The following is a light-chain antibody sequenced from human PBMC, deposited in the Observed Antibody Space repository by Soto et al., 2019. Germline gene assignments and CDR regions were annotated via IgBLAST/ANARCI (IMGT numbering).Light chain of an antibody. J-gene: IGKJ4*01. V-gene: IGKV3-11*01. CDR3: QQRSNWPLT. Sequence: EVVLTQSPVTVSLSPGERATLSCRASQFVASNSLAWYQQKPGQAPRVVIYDASNRATGIPARFRGSGSGTDFTLTISSLEPEDFAVYYCQQRSNWPLTFGGGTKVDIK. CDR2: DAS. CDR1: QFVASNS.